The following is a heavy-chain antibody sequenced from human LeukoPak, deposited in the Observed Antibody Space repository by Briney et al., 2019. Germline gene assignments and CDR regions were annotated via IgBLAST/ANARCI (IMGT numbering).Heavy chain of an antibody. J-gene: IGHJ4*02. CDR2: INPSGGST. CDR3: ARGSRPVYNLLTGKRYFDY. CDR1: VYTFTTYY. Sequence: ASVKVSCKASVYTFTTYYVHWVRQAPGQGLEWMGIINPSGGSTTYAQKFRGRLTMTRDMSTSTVYMELSSLRSEDTAVYYCARGSRPVYNLLTGKRYFDYWGQGALLTVSS. D-gene: IGHD3-9*01. V-gene: IGHV1-46*01.